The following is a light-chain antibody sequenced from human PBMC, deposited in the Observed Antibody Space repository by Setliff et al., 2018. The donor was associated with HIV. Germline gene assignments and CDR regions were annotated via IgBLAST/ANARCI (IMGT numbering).Light chain of an antibody. CDR3: SSYVNINTLV. J-gene: IGLJ1*01. CDR1: NSDIGAYNY. V-gene: IGLV2-14*03. CDR2: DVR. Sequence: QSALTQPASVSGSPGQSITISCTGTNSDIGAYNYVSWYQQHPGKAPKVMIYDVRKRPSGVSNRFSGSKSGNTAPLTISGLQAEDEAAYYCSSYVNINTLVFGTGTKVTVL.